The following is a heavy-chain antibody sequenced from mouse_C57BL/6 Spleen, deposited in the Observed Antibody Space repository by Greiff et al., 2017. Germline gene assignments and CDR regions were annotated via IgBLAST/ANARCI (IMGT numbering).Heavy chain of an antibody. V-gene: IGHV3-5*01. D-gene: IGHD1-1*01. Sequence: EVQLQESGPGLVKPSQTVFLTCTVTGISITTGNYRWSWIRQFPGNKLEWIGYIYYSGTITYNPSLTSRTTITRDTPKNQFFLEMNSLTAEDTATYYCARERSEGGVFITTVPSWYFDVWGTGTTVTVSS. J-gene: IGHJ1*03. CDR3: ARERSEGGVFITTVPSWYFDV. CDR1: GISITTGNYR. CDR2: IYYSGTI.